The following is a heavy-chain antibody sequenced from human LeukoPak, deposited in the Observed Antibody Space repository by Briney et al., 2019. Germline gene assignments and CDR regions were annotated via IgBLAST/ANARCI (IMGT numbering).Heavy chain of an antibody. J-gene: IGHJ4*02. V-gene: IGHV3-23*01. CDR1: GFTFSSYA. CDR3: ARERYFDY. Sequence: GGSLRLSCGASGFTFSSYAMSWVRQAPGKGLEWVSAIGSGTYYADSVKGLFTISRDNSKNTLYLQMNSLRAEDTAVYYCARERYFDYWGQGTLVTVSS. CDR2: IGSGT.